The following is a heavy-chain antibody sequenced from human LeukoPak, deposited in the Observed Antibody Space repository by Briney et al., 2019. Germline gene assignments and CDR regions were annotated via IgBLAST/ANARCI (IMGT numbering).Heavy chain of an antibody. CDR2: ISAYNGNT. V-gene: IGHV1-18*01. CDR1: AYTFTSYG. CDR3: ARWYCGGGSCYSYYYGMDV. D-gene: IGHD2-15*01. J-gene: IGHJ6*02. Sequence: GASVQVSCKASAYTFTSYGISWVRQAPGQGLEWMGWISAYNGNTKYVQKLQGRVTMTTDSSTSTAYMELRSQTSDDTAVYYCARWYCGGGSCYSYYYGMDVWGQGTTVTVSS.